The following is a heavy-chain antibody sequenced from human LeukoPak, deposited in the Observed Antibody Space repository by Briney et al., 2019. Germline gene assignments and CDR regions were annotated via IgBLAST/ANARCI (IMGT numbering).Heavy chain of an antibody. D-gene: IGHD6-19*01. J-gene: IGHJ5*02. V-gene: IGHV3-30*02. CDR2: IRYDGSNK. CDR1: GFTFSSYG. Sequence: GGSLRLSCAASGFTFSSYGMHWVRQAPGKGLEWVAFIRYDGSNKYYADSVKGRFTISRDNSKNTLYLQMNSLRAEDTAVYYCARRYSSGPTAGFDPWGQGTLVTVSS. CDR3: ARRYSSGPTAGFDP.